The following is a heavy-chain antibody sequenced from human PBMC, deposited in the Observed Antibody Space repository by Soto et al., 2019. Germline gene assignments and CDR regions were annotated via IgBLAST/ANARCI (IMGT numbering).Heavy chain of an antibody. CDR3: AREYGSSYSPRYYGMDV. CDR1: GFTLSSYW. CDR2: IKQAGSEK. Sequence: EVQLVESGGGLVQPGGSLRLSCAASGFTLSSYWMTWVRQAPGKGLEWVANIKQAGSEKYYVDSVKGRFTISKDTAKTSLYLQLNSLRAQATAVYYCAREYGSSYSPRYYGMDVWGQGATVTVSS. V-gene: IGHV3-7*05. J-gene: IGHJ6*02. D-gene: IGHD6-13*01.